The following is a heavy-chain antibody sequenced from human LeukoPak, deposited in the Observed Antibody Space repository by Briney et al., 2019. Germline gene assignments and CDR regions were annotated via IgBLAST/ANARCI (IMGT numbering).Heavy chain of an antibody. CDR1: GYTFASYD. J-gene: IGHJ3*02. D-gene: IGHD1-26*01. V-gene: IGHV1-8*01. CDR3: ARRGVWELTHAFDI. CDR2: MNPNSGNT. Sequence: GASVKVSCKASGYTFASYDINWVRQATGQGLEWMGWMNPNSGNTGYAQKFQGRVTMTRNTSISTAYMELSSLRSEDTAVYYCARRGVWELTHAFDIWGQGTMVTVSS.